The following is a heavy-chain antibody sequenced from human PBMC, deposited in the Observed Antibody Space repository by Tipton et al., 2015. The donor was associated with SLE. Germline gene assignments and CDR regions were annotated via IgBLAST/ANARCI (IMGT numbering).Heavy chain of an antibody. D-gene: IGHD3-3*01. CDR3: AKFGVPGTNYWFDP. CDR2: ISASGRYT. V-gene: IGHV3-23*01. Sequence: GSLRLSCAASGFTFSSYEMNWVRQAPGKGLEWVADISASGRYTHSAESVKGRFIISRDNSKNMVHLQLNSLRVEDTATYYCAKFGVPGTNYWFDPWGQGTRVIVSS. J-gene: IGHJ5*02. CDR1: GFTFSSYE.